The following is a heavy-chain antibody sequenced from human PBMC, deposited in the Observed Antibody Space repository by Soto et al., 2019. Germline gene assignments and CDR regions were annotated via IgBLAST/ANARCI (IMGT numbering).Heavy chain of an antibody. CDR3: TRSLEAFDI. V-gene: IGHV3-73*01. CDR2: IRSKANSYAT. D-gene: IGHD3-16*02. J-gene: IGHJ3*02. CDR1: GFTFSGSA. Sequence: GGSLRLSCAASGFTFSGSAMRLVRQASGKGLEWVGRIRSKANSYATAYAASVKGRFTISRDDSKNTAYLQMNSLKTEDTAVSYWTRSLEAFDIWGQGAMVPV.